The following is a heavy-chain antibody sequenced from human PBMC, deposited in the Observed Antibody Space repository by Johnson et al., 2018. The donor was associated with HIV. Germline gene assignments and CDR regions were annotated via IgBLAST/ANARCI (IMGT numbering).Heavy chain of an antibody. J-gene: IGHJ3*02. CDR2: FSGSGDNT. V-gene: IGHV3-23*04. D-gene: IGHD3-22*01. Sequence: VRLVESGGGLVQPGGSLRLSCAASGFTFSSYAMSWVRQAPGKGLEWVSTFSGSGDNTYYADSVRGRFAISRDNSKNTLYLQMNSLRAEDTALYYCAREGITMIVVPTGAFDIWGQGTMVTVSS. CDR3: AREGITMIVVPTGAFDI. CDR1: GFTFSSYA.